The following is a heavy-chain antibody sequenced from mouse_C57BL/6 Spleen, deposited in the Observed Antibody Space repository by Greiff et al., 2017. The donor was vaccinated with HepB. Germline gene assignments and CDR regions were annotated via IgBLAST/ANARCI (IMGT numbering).Heavy chain of an antibody. D-gene: IGHD2-1*01. V-gene: IGHV1-18*01. J-gene: IGHJ3*01. Sequence: EVKLMESGPELVKPGASVKIPCKASGYTFTDYNMDWVKQSHGKSLEWIGDINPNNGGTIYNQKFKGKATLTVDKSSSTAYMELRSLTSEDTAVYYCARAIYYGNYGGFAYWGQGTLVTVSA. CDR1: GYTFTDYN. CDR2: INPNNGGT. CDR3: ARAIYYGNYGGFAY.